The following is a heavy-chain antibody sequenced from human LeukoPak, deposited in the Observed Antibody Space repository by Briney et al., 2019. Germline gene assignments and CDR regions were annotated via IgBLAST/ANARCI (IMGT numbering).Heavy chain of an antibody. CDR1: GYTFTGYY. CDR2: INPNSGGT. J-gene: IGHJ4*02. V-gene: IGHV1-2*04. D-gene: IGHD6-13*01. CDR3: ARAGRSYSSSWWIDY. Sequence: GASVKVSCKASGYTFTGYYMHWVRQAPGQGLEWMGWINPNSGGTNYAQKFQGWVTMTRDTSISTAYMELSRLRSDDTAVYCCARAGRSYSSSWWIDYWGQGTLVTVSS.